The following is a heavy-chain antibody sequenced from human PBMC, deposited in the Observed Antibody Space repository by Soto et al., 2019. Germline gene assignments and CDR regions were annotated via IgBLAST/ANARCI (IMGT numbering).Heavy chain of an antibody. J-gene: IGHJ4*02. Sequence: ASVKVSCKASGYTFTGYYMHWVRQAPGQGLEWMGWINPNSGDTNYAQKLQGRVTMTTDTSTSTAYMELRSLRSDDTAAYYCARDSVVVAATAIDYWGQGTLVTVSS. D-gene: IGHD2-15*01. CDR1: GYTFTGYY. CDR2: INPNSGDT. CDR3: ARDSVVVAATAIDY. V-gene: IGHV1-2*02.